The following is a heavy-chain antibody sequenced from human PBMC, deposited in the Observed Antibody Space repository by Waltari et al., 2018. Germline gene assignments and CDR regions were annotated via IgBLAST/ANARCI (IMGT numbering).Heavy chain of an antibody. CDR3: ARNIAAAGTRSWYFDL. D-gene: IGHD6-13*01. V-gene: IGHV4-39*01. Sequence: QLQLQESGPGLVKPSETLSLTCTVSGGSISSSSYYWGWIRQPPGKGLEWIGSIYYSGSTYYNPSLKSRVTISVDTSKNQFSLKLSSVTAADTAVYYCARNIAAAGTRSWYFDLWGRGTLVTVSS. CDR2: IYYSGST. CDR1: GGSISSSSYY. J-gene: IGHJ2*01.